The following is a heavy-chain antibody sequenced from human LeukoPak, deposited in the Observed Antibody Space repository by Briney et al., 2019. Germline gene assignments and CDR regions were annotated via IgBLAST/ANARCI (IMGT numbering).Heavy chain of an antibody. CDR1: GFTFSSYG. CDR3: AKGRITMVVVVPDY. CDR2: ISYDGSNK. V-gene: IGHV3-30*18. Sequence: GGSLRLSCAASGFTFSSYGMYWVRQAPGKGLEWVAVISYDGSNKYYADSVKGRFTISRDNSKNTLYLQMNSLRAEDTAVYYRAKGRITMVVVVPDYWGQGTLVTLSS. D-gene: IGHD3-22*01. J-gene: IGHJ4*02.